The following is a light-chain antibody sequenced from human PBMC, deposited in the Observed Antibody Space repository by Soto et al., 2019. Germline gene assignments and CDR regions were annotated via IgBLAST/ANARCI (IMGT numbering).Light chain of an antibody. J-gene: IGLJ2*01. CDR2: RND. V-gene: IGLV1-47*01. CDR3: AAWDDSLSAVV. Sequence: QSVLTQPPSASGTLGQRVTISCSGRSAKIGSNYVYWYQQLPVSSPKLLIYRNDQRPSGVPDRFSGSKSGTSASLAISGLRSEDEADYYCAAWDDSLSAVVFGGGTKVTVL. CDR1: SAKIGSNY.